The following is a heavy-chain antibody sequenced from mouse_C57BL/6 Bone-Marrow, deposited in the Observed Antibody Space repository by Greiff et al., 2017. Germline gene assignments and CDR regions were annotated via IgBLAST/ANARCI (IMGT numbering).Heavy chain of an antibody. J-gene: IGHJ2*01. CDR3: ARHERYDDYEGYFDY. V-gene: IGHV1-62-2*01. CDR2: FYPGSGSI. D-gene: IGHD2-4*01. Sequence: QVQLQQSGAELVKPGASVKLSCKASGYIFTEYTIHWVKQRSGQGLEWIGWFYPGSGSIKYNERFKDKATLTADKSSNTAYMELSRLTSEDSAVYVWARHERYDDYEGYFDYWGQGTTLTVSS. CDR1: GYIFTEYT.